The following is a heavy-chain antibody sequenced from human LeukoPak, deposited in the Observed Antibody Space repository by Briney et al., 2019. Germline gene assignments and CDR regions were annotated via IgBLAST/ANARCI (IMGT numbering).Heavy chain of an antibody. J-gene: IGHJ4*02. CDR2: INPNSGGT. D-gene: IGHD6-19*01. CDR3: ARDQGVAGNFYY. CDR1: GYTFTGYY. V-gene: IGHV1-2*02. Sequence: ASVKVSCKASGYTFTGYYMHWVRQAPGQGLEWMGWINPNSGGTNYAQKFQGRVTMTRDTSISTAYMELSRLRSDDTAVYYCARDQGVAGNFYYWGQGTLVTVSS.